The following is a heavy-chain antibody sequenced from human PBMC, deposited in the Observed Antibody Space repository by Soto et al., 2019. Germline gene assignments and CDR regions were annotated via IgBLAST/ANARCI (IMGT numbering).Heavy chain of an antibody. CDR1: GFDFSTHW. D-gene: IGHD1-7*01. CDR3: ARRLELPLGASLYYYGMDV. Sequence: GGSLRLSCAASGFDFSTHWMHWVRQAPGKGLEWVSRIDDDGSSTRYADSVKGRFTISRDNAKNIVYLEMTSLRTEDTAVYFCARRLELPLGASLYYYGMDVWGQGTTVTSP. CDR2: IDDDGSST. J-gene: IGHJ6*02. V-gene: IGHV3-74*01.